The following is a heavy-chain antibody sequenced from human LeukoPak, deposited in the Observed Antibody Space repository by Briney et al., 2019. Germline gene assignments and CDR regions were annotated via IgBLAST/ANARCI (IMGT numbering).Heavy chain of an antibody. CDR2: IYSSGST. CDR3: AGEVAGGFRFDY. CDR1: GGSINGYY. D-gene: IGHD6-19*01. J-gene: IGHJ4*02. Sequence: PSETLSLTCTVSGGSINGYYWSWIRQPPGKGLEWIGYIYSSGSTTYNPSLKSRVTISVDRSKNQFSLKLSSVTAADTAVYYCAGEVAGGFRFDYWGQGTQVTVSS. V-gene: IGHV4-59*08.